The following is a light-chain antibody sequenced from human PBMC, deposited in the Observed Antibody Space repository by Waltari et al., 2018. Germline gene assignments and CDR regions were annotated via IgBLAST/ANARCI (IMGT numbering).Light chain of an antibody. V-gene: IGKV3-20*01. CDR1: QSVSRA. CDR3: QHYVRLPVT. J-gene: IGKJ1*01. CDR2: AAS. Sequence: EIVLTQSPGTLSLSPGESATLSCRASQSVSRALAWYQQKPGQAPRLLIYAASSRATGIPDRFSGSGSGTDFSLTISRLEPEDFAVYYCQHYVRLPVTFGQGTKVEIK.